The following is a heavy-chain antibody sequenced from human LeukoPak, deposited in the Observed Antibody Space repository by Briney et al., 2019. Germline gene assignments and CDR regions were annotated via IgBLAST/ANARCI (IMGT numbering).Heavy chain of an antibody. Sequence: SETLSLTCTVSGGSISSSSYYWGWIRQPPGKGLEWIGSIYYSGSTYYNPSLKSRVTISVDTSKNQFSLKPSSVTAADTAVYYCATRKSIAVAGTGAWDYWGQGTLVTVSS. D-gene: IGHD6-19*01. V-gene: IGHV4-39*01. CDR3: ATRKSIAVAGTGAWDY. J-gene: IGHJ4*02. CDR1: GGSISSSSYY. CDR2: IYYSGST.